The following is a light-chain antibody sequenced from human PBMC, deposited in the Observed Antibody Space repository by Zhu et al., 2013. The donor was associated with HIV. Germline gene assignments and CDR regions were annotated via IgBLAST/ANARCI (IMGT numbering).Light chain of an antibody. Sequence: DIQMTQSPSSLSTSMRDTVTITCRANQDVSNYVAWYQQKPGNSPTLLIYSSSTLQPGVPSRFSGGGSGRYFTLTIKNLQPEDVGTYYCQNYNGAQVSFGGGTKVE. V-gene: IGKV1-27*01. CDR3: QNYNGAQVS. J-gene: IGKJ4*01. CDR1: QDVSNY. CDR2: SSS.